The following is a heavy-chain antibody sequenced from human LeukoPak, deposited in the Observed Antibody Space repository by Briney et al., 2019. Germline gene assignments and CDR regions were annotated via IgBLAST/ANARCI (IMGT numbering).Heavy chain of an antibody. CDR1: GFTFSSYG. CDR2: IWYDGSNK. V-gene: IGHV3-33*06. J-gene: IGHJ6*03. CDR3: AKGAITMVRGVIIRLDYHYYMDV. Sequence: PGGSLRLSCAASGFTFSSYGMHWVRQAPGKGLEWVAVIWYDGSNKYYADSVKGRFTISRDNSKNTLYLQMNSLRAEDTAVYYCAKGAITMVRGVIIRLDYHYYMDVWGKGTTVTVSS. D-gene: IGHD3-10*01.